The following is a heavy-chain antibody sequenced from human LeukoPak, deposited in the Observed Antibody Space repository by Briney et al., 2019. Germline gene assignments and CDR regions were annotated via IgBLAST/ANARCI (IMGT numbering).Heavy chain of an antibody. J-gene: IGHJ4*02. V-gene: IGHV1-69*13. CDR3: ARGDSGWVMTFDY. D-gene: IGHD3-16*01. CDR1: GYTFTGYY. Sequence: GASVKVSCKASGYTFTGYYMHWVRQAPGQGLEWMGGIIPIFGTANYAQKFQGRVTITADESTSTAYMELSSLRSEDTAVYYCARGDSGWVMTFDYWGQGTLVTVSS. CDR2: IIPIFGTA.